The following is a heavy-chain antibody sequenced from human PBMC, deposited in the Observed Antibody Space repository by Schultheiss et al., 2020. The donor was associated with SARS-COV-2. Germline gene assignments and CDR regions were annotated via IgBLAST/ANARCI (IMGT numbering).Heavy chain of an antibody. V-gene: IGHV4-4*02. CDR2: IYHSGST. J-gene: IGHJ6*03. CDR3: ARVSSSDYYYYYMDV. CDR1: GGSISSSNW. D-gene: IGHD6-6*01. Sequence: SETLSLTCAVSGGSISSSNWWSWVRQPPGKGLEWIGEIYHSGSTNYNPSLKSRVTISVDTSKNQFSLKLSSVTAADTAVYYCARVSSSDYYYYYMDVWGKGTTVTVSS.